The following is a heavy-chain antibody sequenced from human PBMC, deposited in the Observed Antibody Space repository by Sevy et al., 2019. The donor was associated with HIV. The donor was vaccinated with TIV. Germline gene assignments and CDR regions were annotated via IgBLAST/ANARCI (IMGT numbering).Heavy chain of an antibody. CDR3: ARGPRKTGTTTGTWFDP. CDR2: INTNTGNP. CDR1: GYTFTSYA. Sequence: ASVKVSCKASGYTFTSYAMNWVRQAPGQGLEWMGWINTNTGNPTYAQGFTGRFDFSLDTSVSTAYLQICSLKAEDTAVYYCARGPRKTGTTTGTWFDPWGQGTLVTVSS. D-gene: IGHD1-7*01. V-gene: IGHV7-4-1*01. J-gene: IGHJ5*02.